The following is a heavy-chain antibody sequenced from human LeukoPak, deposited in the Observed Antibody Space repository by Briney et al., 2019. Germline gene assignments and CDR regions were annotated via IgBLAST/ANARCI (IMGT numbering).Heavy chain of an antibody. CDR1: GFTFSSYG. CDR2: ISYDGSNK. Sequence: PGGSLRLSCAASGFTFSSYGMHWVRQAPGKGLEWVAVISYDGSNKYYADSMKGRFTISRDNSKNTLYLQMNSLRAEDTAVYYCANPPDTAMVWGQGTLVTVSS. D-gene: IGHD5-18*01. CDR3: ANPPDTAMV. V-gene: IGHV3-30*18. J-gene: IGHJ4*02.